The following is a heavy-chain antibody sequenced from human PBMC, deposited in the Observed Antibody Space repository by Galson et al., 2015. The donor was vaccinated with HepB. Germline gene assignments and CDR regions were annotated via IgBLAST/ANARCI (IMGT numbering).Heavy chain of an antibody. J-gene: IGHJ6*03. CDR2: IHHSGVT. CDR1: GASFTGHY. D-gene: IGHD2-2*01. Sequence: ETLSLTCGVYGASFTGHYWIWVRQPSGKGLEWIGEIHHSGVTNYTPSLQSRVTLSVDTSKSQFSLRLYSVTAADTAVYYCARGLWDRSTSAVGAFPSRDYYNYYMDVWAKGTTVTVSS. CDR3: ARGLWDRSTSAVGAFPSRDYYNYYMDV. V-gene: IGHV4-34*01.